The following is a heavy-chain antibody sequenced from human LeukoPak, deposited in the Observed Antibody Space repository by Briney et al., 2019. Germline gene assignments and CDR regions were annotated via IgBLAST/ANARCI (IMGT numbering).Heavy chain of an antibody. CDR2: IYYSGST. CDR3: ARRTVYYDILTGYYTCAFDI. D-gene: IGHD3-9*01. Sequence: SETLSLTCTVSGGSISSYYWSWIRQPPGKGVEWIGYIYYSGSTNYNPSLKSRVTISVDTSKNQFSLKLSSVAAADTAVYYCARRTVYYDILTGYYTCAFDIWGQGTMVTVSS. V-gene: IGHV4-59*08. CDR1: GGSISSYY. J-gene: IGHJ3*02.